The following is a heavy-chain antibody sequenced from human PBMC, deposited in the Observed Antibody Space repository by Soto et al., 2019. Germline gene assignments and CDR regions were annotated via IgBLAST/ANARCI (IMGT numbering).Heavy chain of an antibody. D-gene: IGHD2-15*01. V-gene: IGHV4-30-4*01. CDR3: ARGNEVVADNAHPPFDP. J-gene: IGHJ5*02. CDR2: IYYSGST. Sequence: SETLSLTCTVSGGSISSGDYYWSWIRQPPGKVLEWIGYIYYSGSTYYNPSLKSRVTISVDTSKNQFSLKLSSVTAADTAVYYCARGNEVVADNAHPPFDPWGQGTLVTVSS. CDR1: GGSISSGDYY.